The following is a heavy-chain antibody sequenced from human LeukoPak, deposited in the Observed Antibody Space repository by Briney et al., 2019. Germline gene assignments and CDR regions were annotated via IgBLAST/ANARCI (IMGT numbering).Heavy chain of an antibody. CDR3: ARDLTLTSTCRFEA. CDR1: GFTFSTYT. Sequence: GGALRPSCAVSGFTFSTYTMNWVRQAPGKGLEWVSSITGSSTYIYYADSVKGRFTISRDNAKNSLYLQMNSLRAEDTAVYYCARDLTLTSTCRFEAWGQGTLVTVSS. D-gene: IGHD1-1*01. CDR2: ITGSSTYI. V-gene: IGHV3-21*01. J-gene: IGHJ5*02.